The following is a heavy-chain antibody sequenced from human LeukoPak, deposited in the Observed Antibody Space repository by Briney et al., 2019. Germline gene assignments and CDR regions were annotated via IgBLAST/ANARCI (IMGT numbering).Heavy chain of an antibody. Sequence: GGSLRLSCAASGFIFTNYFMSWVRQAPGKGLEWVASIKHDGSEKYYVDSVRGRFTISRDNTMNSLYLQMSSLRAEDTAVYYCATDRGWRTSGYYLYYFEYWGQGTLVTYS. V-gene: IGHV3-7*01. CDR2: IKHDGSEK. J-gene: IGHJ4*02. D-gene: IGHD3-3*01. CDR1: GFIFTNYF. CDR3: ATDRGWRTSGYYLYYFEY.